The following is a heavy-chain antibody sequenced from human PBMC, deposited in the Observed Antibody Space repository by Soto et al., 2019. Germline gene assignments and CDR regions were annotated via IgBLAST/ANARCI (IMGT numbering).Heavy chain of an antibody. CDR1: NYLFGAFG. D-gene: IGHD1-1*01. Sequence: VASVKVSCKASNYLFGAFGISWVRQAPGQGLEWMGWITPYNGDTRYAEKFQDRVTMSADKSTTTAYMEVRSLTTHDTAVYYFARISGRRHDFDVWGEGKVVTVSS. CDR2: ITPYNGDT. CDR3: ARISGRRHDFDV. V-gene: IGHV1-18*01. J-gene: IGHJ3*01.